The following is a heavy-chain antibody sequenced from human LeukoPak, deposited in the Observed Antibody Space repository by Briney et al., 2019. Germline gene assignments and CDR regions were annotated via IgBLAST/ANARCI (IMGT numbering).Heavy chain of an antibody. Sequence: ASVKVSCQASGYTFTNYGISWVRQAPGQGLEWMGWISAYNGNTNYAQKLQGRVTMTTDTSTSTAYMELRSLRFDDTAVYYCARDTYDTIGNYLDYWGQGTLVTVSS. CDR2: ISAYNGNT. CDR3: ARDTYDTIGNYLDY. J-gene: IGHJ4*02. V-gene: IGHV1-18*01. D-gene: IGHD3-22*01. CDR1: GYTFTNYG.